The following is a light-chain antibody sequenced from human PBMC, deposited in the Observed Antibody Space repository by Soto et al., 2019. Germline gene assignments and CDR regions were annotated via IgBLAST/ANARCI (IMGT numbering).Light chain of an antibody. CDR2: GAS. J-gene: IGKJ1*01. V-gene: IGKV3-20*01. Sequence: PGERVTLSCRASQSVSSAFFAWYQQTPGQPPRLLISGASNRATGIPDRFSGSGSGTDFTLTISRLEPEDFAVSYCQQYDSSVTFGQGTKVEIK. CDR3: QQYDSSVT. CDR1: QSVSSAF.